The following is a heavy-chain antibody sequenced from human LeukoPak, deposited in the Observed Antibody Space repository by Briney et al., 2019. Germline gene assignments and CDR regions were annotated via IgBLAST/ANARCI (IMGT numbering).Heavy chain of an antibody. CDR2: IYHSGST. CDR1: GVSISSSNW. D-gene: IGHD3-10*01. V-gene: IGHV4-4*02. CDR3: ARGSRFGELSWN. Sequence: SETLSLTCSVSGVSISSSNWWSWVRQPPGKGLEWIGEIYHSGSTNYNPSLKSRVTISVDKSKNQFSLKLSSVTAADTAVYYCARGSRFGELSWNWGQGTLVTVSS. J-gene: IGHJ4*02.